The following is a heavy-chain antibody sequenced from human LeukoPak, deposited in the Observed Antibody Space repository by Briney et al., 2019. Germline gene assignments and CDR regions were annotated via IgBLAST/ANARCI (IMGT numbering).Heavy chain of an antibody. V-gene: IGHV3-30-3*01. D-gene: IGHD1-26*01. J-gene: IGHJ4*02. CDR1: GFTFSSYA. Sequence: LHGGSLRLSCAASGFTFSSYAMHWVRQAPGKGLEWVAVISYDGSNKYYADSVKGRFTISRDNSKNTLYLQMNSLRAEDTAVYYCAREWELRATFDYWGQGTLVTVSS. CDR3: AREWELRATFDY. CDR2: ISYDGSNK.